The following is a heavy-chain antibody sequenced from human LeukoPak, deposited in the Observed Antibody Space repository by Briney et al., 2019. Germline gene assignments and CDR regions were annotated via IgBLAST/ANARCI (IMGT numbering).Heavy chain of an antibody. CDR1: GGSISSGGYY. Sequence: SQTLSLTCTVSGGSISSGGYYWSWIRQHPGKGLEWIGYIYYSGSTYYNPSLKSRVTISVDTSKNQFSLKLSSVTAADTAVYYCARGPADGSSWYFEYSQHWGQGTLVTVSS. J-gene: IGHJ1*01. D-gene: IGHD6-13*01. CDR2: IYYSGST. V-gene: IGHV4-31*03. CDR3: ARGPADGSSWYFEYSQH.